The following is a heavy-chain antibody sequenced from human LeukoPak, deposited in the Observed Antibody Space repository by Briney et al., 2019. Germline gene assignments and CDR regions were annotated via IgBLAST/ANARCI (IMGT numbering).Heavy chain of an antibody. CDR1: GFTFSSYW. CDR3: AREYDFWSGYPDY. J-gene: IGHJ4*02. Sequence: PGGSLRLSCAASGFTFSSYWMSWVRQAPGKGLEWVANIKQDGSEKYYVDSVKGRFTISIDNAKNSLYLQMNSLRAEDTAVYYCAREYDFWSGYPDYWGQGTLVTVSS. V-gene: IGHV3-7*01. CDR2: IKQDGSEK. D-gene: IGHD3-3*01.